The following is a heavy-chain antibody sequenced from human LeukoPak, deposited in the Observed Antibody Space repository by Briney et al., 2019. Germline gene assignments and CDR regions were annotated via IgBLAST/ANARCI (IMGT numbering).Heavy chain of an antibody. V-gene: IGHV3-23*01. CDR2: IYGSDDKT. CDR1: GFTFSNYA. Sequence: GGSLRLSCVASGFTFSNYAMSWVRQAPGKGLELVSGIYGSDDKTVYGDAVKGRFTISRDNSKNTLYLQMNSLRADDTAVYYCANTQVYYDAWGQGDVVTVSS. D-gene: IGHD1-14*01. J-gene: IGHJ5*02. CDR3: ANTQVYYDA.